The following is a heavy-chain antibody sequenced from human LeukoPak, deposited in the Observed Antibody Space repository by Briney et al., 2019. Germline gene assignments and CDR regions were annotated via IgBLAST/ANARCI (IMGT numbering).Heavy chain of an antibody. CDR1: GGSISSYY. J-gene: IGHJ5*02. Sequence: SETLSLTCTVSGGSISSYYWSWIRQPPGKGLEWIGYIYYSGSTNYNPSLKSRVTISVDTSKNQFTLKLSSVTAADTAVYYCARAYDSSGYYYWLDPWGQGTLVTVSS. CDR2: IYYSGST. D-gene: IGHD3-22*01. CDR3: ARAYDSSGYYYWLDP. V-gene: IGHV4-59*01.